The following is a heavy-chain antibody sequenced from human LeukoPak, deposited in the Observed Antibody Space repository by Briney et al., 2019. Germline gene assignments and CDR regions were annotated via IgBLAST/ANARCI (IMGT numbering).Heavy chain of an antibody. CDR3: ARGGYYDSSGYYYVGYFHH. V-gene: IGHV3-48*03. Sequence: GGSLRLSCAASGFTFSTYAMSRVRQAPGKGLEWVSYISFSGSTIYYADSVKGRFTISRDNAKNSLYVQMNSLRAEDTAVYYCARGGYYDSSGYYYVGYFHHWGQGTLVTVSS. CDR2: ISFSGSTI. D-gene: IGHD3-22*01. CDR1: GFTFSTYA. J-gene: IGHJ1*01.